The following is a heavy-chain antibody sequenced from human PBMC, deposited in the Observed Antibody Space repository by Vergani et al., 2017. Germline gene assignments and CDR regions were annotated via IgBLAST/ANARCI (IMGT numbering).Heavy chain of an antibody. CDR3: ARGGRIVGATGXNNY. CDR1: GFTFSSYS. CDR2: ISSSISTI. V-gene: IGHV3-48*04. D-gene: IGHD1-26*01. Sequence: EVQLVESGGGLVQPGGSLRLSCAASGFTFSSYSMNWVRQAPGKGLEWVSYISSSISTINNADSVKGRFTISRDNAKNSLYLQMNSLRAEDTAVYYCARGGRIVGATGXNNYWGQGTLVTVSS. J-gene: IGHJ4*02.